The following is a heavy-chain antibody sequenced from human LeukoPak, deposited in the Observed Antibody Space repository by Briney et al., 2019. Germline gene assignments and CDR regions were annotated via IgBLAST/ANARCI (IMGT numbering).Heavy chain of an antibody. D-gene: IGHD3-10*01. CDR3: AREDIWFDAFDV. V-gene: IGHV3-72*01. CDR2: TRNKANSYTT. CDR1: GFSFSSFE. Sequence: PWGSLSLTCAASGFSFSSFEVNWVRQAPGKGLEWVGRTRNKANSYTTEYAASVKGRFTISRDDSKNSLYLQMNSLKTEDTAVYYSAREDIWFDAFDVWGQGTMVTVSS. J-gene: IGHJ3*01.